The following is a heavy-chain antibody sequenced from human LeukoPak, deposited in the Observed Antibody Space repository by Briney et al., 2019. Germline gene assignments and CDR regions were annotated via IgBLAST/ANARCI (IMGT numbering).Heavy chain of an antibody. Sequence: SETLSLTCTVSGGSISSYYWSWIRQPAGKGLEWIGRIYTSGSTYNPSLKSRVTISVDKSKNQFSLKLNSVTAADTAVYYCARDPKGYGEADYWGQGNLVTVSS. CDR3: ARDPKGYGEADY. D-gene: IGHD4-17*01. CDR2: IYTSGST. V-gene: IGHV4-4*07. J-gene: IGHJ4*02. CDR1: GGSISSYY.